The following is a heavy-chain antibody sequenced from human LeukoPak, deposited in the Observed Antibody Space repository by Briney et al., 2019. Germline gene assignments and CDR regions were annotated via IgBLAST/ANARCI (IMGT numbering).Heavy chain of an antibody. V-gene: IGHV4-61*05. CDR2: LYYGGNA. CDR3: ARGGSDWYFAL. D-gene: IGHD3-16*01. Sequence: SETLSLTCTVSGGSISSSSYYWGWIRQPPGKGLEWIGYLYYGGNANYNPSLKSRVTISVDTSKNQFSLKLISVTTADTAVYFCARGGSDWYFALWGRGTLVTVSS. CDR1: GGSISSSSYY. J-gene: IGHJ2*01.